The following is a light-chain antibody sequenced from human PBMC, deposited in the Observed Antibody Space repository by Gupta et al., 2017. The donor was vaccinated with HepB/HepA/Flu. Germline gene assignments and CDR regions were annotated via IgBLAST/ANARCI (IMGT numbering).Light chain of an antibody. V-gene: IGKV1-16*01. Sequence: DIQMTQSTSSLFASKGDRVTITCRASHDISDNLAWFQQKPGKAPKSLIYSASNLHSGVPSRFSGSGSGTDFSFTITSLQPEDFATYYCQQYDTFPYTFGQGTKLEI. J-gene: IGKJ2*01. CDR2: SAS. CDR3: QQYDTFPYT. CDR1: HDISDN.